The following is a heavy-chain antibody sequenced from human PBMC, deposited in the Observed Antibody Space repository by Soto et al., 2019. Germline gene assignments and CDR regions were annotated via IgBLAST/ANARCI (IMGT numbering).Heavy chain of an antibody. J-gene: IGHJ3*02. V-gene: IGHV1-46*03. Sequence: QVQLVQSGAEVKKPGASVKVSCKASGYTFTSYYMHWVRQAPGQGLEWMGIINPSGGSTSYAQKFQGRVTMTRDTSTSTVYMERSNLRSEDTAVYYCASALEATAIQSYAFDIWGQGTMVTVSS. D-gene: IGHD2-2*02. CDR3: ASALEATAIQSYAFDI. CDR2: INPSGGST. CDR1: GYTFTSYY.